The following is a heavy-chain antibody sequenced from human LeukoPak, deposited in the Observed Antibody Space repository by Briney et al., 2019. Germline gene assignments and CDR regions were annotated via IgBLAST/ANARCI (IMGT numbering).Heavy chain of an antibody. J-gene: IGHJ4*02. D-gene: IGHD3-9*01. CDR2: INHSGSA. CDR3: ARGSTLRYFDWLPTGPFDY. CDR1: GGSFSGYY. Sequence: SETLSLTCAAYGGSFSGYYWSWIRQPPGKGLEWIWEINHSGSANYNPSLKSRVTISVDTSKNQFSLKLSSVTAADTAVYYCARGSTLRYFDWLPTGPFDYWGQGTLVTVSS. V-gene: IGHV4-34*01.